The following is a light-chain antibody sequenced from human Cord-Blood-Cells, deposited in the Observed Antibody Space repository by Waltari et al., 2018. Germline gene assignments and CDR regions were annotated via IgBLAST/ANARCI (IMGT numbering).Light chain of an antibody. J-gene: IGLJ2*01. CDR3: AAWDDSLNGLV. Sequence: QSVLTQPPSASGTPGQRVTISCSGSSSNIGSNTVNWYQQLPGTAPKLLIDSNNRRPSGVPDRFSGSKSGTSASLAISGLQSEDEADYYCAAWDDSLNGLVFGGGTKLTVL. CDR2: SNN. CDR1: SSNIGSNT. V-gene: IGLV1-44*01.